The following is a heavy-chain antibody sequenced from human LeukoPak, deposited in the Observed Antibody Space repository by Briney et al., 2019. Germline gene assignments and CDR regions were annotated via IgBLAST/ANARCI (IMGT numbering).Heavy chain of an antibody. Sequence: ASVKVSCKASGYTFTSYDINWVRQATGQGLEWMGWMNPNSGNTGYAQKFQGRVTITRNTSISTAYMELSSLRSEDTAVYYCARGEGSNYYLAYWGLGTLVTVSS. CDR1: GYTFTSYD. CDR3: ARGEGSNYYLAY. J-gene: IGHJ4*02. CDR2: MNPNSGNT. D-gene: IGHD3-22*01. V-gene: IGHV1-8*03.